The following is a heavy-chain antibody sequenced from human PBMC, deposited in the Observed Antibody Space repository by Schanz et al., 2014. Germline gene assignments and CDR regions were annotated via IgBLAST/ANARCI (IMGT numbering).Heavy chain of an antibody. CDR3: ARGSCSNSGCFDAFDV. CDR1: GYTFTSYG. D-gene: IGHD2-2*01. Sequence: QVLLVQSGAEVKQPGASVKVSCKASGYTFTSYGISWVRQAPGQGPEWMGWISDYNADTKYAQKVQGRVTMTRDTSTTTFYMDLSSLGSEDTAVYYCARGSCSNSGCFDAFDVWGQGTMVTVSS. J-gene: IGHJ3*01. CDR2: ISDYNADT. V-gene: IGHV1-18*04.